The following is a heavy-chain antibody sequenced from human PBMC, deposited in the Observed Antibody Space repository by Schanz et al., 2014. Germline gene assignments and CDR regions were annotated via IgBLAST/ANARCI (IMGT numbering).Heavy chain of an antibody. CDR3: ARGGFCDSTNFDS. V-gene: IGHV1-46*03. CDR1: GGTFSSYT. J-gene: IGHJ4*02. D-gene: IGHD2-2*01. Sequence: QVQLVQSGAEVKQPGASVKVSCKASGGTFSSYTINWVRQAPGQGHEWMGKINPSSGPTRIAQNFQGRLTVTRDTSTSTVNMELSSLRSEDAAVYYCARGGFCDSTNFDSWGQVTLXTVSS. CDR2: INPSSGPT.